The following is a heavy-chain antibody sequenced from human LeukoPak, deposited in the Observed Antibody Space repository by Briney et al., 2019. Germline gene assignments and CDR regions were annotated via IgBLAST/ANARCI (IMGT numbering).Heavy chain of an antibody. V-gene: IGHV3-33*01. J-gene: IGHJ4*02. CDR2: IWYDGSNK. CDR1: GFTFSSFG. D-gene: IGHD2-2*02. Sequence: PGRSLRLSCAASGFTFSSFGMHWVRQAPGKGLEWVAVIWYDGSNKNYADSVKGRFTISRDNSKNTLYLQMNSLRAEDTAVHYCARGKVLYAAFDYWGQGTLVTVSS. CDR3: ARGKVLYAAFDY.